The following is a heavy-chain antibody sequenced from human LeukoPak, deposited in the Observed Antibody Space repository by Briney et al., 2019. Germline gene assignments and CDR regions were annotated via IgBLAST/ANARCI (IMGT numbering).Heavy chain of an antibody. CDR3: ARDPSGSSTTSFDY. D-gene: IGHD1/OR15-1a*01. CDR2: INSDGSST. J-gene: IGHJ4*02. V-gene: IGHV3-74*01. Sequence: GGSLRLSCAASGFTFSTYWMHWVRQAPGKGLVWVSRINSDGSSTSYADSVKGRLTISRDNAKNTLYLQMNTLRVEDTAVYYCARDPSGSSTTSFDYWGQGTLVTVSS. CDR1: GFTFSTYW.